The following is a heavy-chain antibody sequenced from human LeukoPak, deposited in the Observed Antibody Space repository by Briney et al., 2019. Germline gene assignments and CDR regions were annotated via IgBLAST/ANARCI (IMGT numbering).Heavy chain of an antibody. J-gene: IGHJ4*02. CDR3: ARGGWQQEIDY. CDR2: IYYSGST. V-gene: IGHV4-59*12. CDR1: GGSISSYY. Sequence: SETLSLTCTVSGGSISSYYWSWIRQPPGKGLEWIGYIYYSGSTNYNPSLKSRVTISVDTSKNQFSLKLSSVTAADTAVYYCARGGWQQEIDYWGQGTLVTVSS. D-gene: IGHD6-13*01.